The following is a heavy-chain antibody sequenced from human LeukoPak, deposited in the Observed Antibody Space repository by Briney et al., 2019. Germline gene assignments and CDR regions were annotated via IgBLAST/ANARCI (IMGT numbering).Heavy chain of an antibody. J-gene: IGHJ4*02. D-gene: IGHD4-17*01. CDR3: AKDMDHDYDDYGFDY. Sequence: PGRSLRLACEASGFMFSNFAMRWVRQAPGKGLEWVAVISYDGDLKHYGDSVKGRCTISRDNSKNTVYLQMNSLRAEDTAVYYCAKDMDHDYDDYGFDYWGQGTPVTVSS. CDR1: GFMFSNFA. CDR2: ISYDGDLK. V-gene: IGHV3-30*18.